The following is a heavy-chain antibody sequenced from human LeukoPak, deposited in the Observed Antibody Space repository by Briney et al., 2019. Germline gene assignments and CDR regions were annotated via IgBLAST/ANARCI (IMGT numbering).Heavy chain of an antibody. V-gene: IGHV3-21*01. CDR3: ARGRGAPNSYSYMDV. J-gene: IGHJ6*03. Sequence: GGSLRLSCEASGFMFSDYRMTWVRQAPGKGLEWVSSINSGDPYIYYADSVKGRFTISRDNAKDSLYLQMNSLRVEDTAVYYCARGRGAPNSYSYMDVWGTGTTVIFSS. CDR2: INSGDPYI. CDR1: GFMFSDYR. D-gene: IGHD2-15*01.